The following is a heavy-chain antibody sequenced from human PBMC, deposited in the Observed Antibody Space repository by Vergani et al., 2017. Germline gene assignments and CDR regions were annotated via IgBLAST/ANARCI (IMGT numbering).Heavy chain of an antibody. V-gene: IGHV4-31*03. CDR3: ARENVVIARIFDF. CDR2: IFRSGTT. CDR1: GGSISSGGYY. J-gene: IGHJ4*02. Sequence: QVQLQESGPGLVKPSQTLSLTCTVSGGSISSGGYYWSWIRQRSDKGLEWVGHIFRSGTTYYNPSLKSRLIMSVDTSKNQFSLKLTSVTAADTAMYYCARENVVIARIFDFWGQGTLVTVSS. D-gene: IGHD2-21*01.